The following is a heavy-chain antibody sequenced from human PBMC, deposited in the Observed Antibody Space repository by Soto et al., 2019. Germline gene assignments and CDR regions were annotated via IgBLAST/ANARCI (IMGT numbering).Heavy chain of an antibody. CDR2: TNEGSGNT. V-gene: IGHV1-3*01. CDR3: ARDDRSVSGVVTLDH. Sequence: ASVKVSCKATGYSFKNYAVHWVRQAPGQRLEWMGFTNEGSGNTRFSQKFQGRISITRDTSASTVYLGLSSLTSEDTAIYYCARDDRSVSGVVTLDHWGPGTLVTVSS. CDR1: GYSFKNYA. J-gene: IGHJ4*02. D-gene: IGHD3-3*01.